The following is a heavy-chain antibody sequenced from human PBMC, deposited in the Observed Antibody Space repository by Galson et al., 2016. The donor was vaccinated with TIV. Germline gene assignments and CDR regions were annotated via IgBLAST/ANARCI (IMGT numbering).Heavy chain of an antibody. V-gene: IGHV1-69*05. CDR3: ARSGDYGDY. CDR1: GGTFNSYA. Sequence: SVKVSCKASGGTFNSYAIGWVRQAPGQGLEWMGRRIPIFATTNYAQKFRGRVTMTRNTSVRTAYMELSSLRSEDTAVYYCARSGDYGDYWGQGTLVTVSS. D-gene: IGHD4-17*01. J-gene: IGHJ4*02. CDR2: RIPIFATT.